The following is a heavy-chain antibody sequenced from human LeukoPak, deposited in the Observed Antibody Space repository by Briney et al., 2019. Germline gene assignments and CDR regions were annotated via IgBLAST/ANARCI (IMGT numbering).Heavy chain of an antibody. J-gene: IGHJ4*02. CDR2: IYYRGTS. D-gene: IGHD2-15*01. CDR1: GGSISGYY. CDR3: ARHYCSGGNCYYFEH. V-gene: IGHV4-59*08. Sequence: SETLSLTCTVSGGSISGYYWSWIRQPPGQGLEWIGFIYYRGTSKYNPSLMSRVTMSVDTSKNQVSLKLSSVTAADTAVYYCARHYCSGGNCYYFEHWGQGTLVTVSS.